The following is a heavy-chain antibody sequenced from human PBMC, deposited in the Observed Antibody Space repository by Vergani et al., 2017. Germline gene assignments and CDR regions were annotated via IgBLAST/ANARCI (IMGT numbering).Heavy chain of an antibody. D-gene: IGHD6-13*01. CDR1: GASVNSYY. Sequence: QVQLQESGPGLIMPSETLSLTCTVSGASVNSYYWSWIRQPPGKGLEWMGYVSFRGDTLYDPSVKGRMTISLNTSSNQFSLYLTSVTAADTAVYYCAGDTHSWQRADRWGQGLLVSVSS. CDR3: AGDTHSWQRADR. J-gene: IGHJ5*02. CDR2: VSFRGDT. V-gene: IGHV4-59*02.